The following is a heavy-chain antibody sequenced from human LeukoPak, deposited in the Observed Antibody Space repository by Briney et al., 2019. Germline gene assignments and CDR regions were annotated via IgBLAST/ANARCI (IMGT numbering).Heavy chain of an antibody. CDR3: EAAGTDFDY. D-gene: IGHD6-19*01. CDR1: GGSFSGYY. CDR2: INHSGST. Sequence: SETLSLACAVYGGSFSGYYWSWIRQPPGKGLEWIGEINHSGSTNYNPSLKSRVTISVDTSKNQFSLKLSSVTAADTAVYYCEAAGTDFDYWGQGTLVTVSS. V-gene: IGHV4-34*01. J-gene: IGHJ4*02.